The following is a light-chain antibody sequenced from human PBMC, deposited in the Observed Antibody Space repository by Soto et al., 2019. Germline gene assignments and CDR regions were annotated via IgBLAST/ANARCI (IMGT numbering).Light chain of an antibody. CDR3: QQYNSYPA. Sequence: AFVGDRVTITCRASQSISSWLAWYQQKPGKAPKLLIYDASSLESGVPSRFSGSGSGTEFTLTISSLQPDDFATYYCQQYNSYPAFGQGTKV. V-gene: IGKV1-5*01. CDR2: DAS. CDR1: QSISSW. J-gene: IGKJ1*01.